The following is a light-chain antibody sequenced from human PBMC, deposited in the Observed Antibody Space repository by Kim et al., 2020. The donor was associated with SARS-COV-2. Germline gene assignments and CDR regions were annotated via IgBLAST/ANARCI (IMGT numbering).Light chain of an antibody. J-gene: IGKJ4*01. CDR1: RTVGSK. V-gene: IGKV3D-15*01. Sequence: SVSPGERATLSCRASRTVGSKLAWYQQTPGQPPRLLIYDASTRATGIPAKFSGTGSGTDFTLIISSLQSEDSAVYYCQQYDSWLSFGGGTKVDIK. CDR3: QQYDSWLS. CDR2: DAS.